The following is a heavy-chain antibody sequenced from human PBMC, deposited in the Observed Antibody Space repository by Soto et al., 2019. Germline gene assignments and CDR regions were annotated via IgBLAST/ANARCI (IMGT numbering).Heavy chain of an antibody. CDR3: AKDRAPSYDILTGYYGDGGGMDV. CDR1: GFTLSSYG. J-gene: IGHJ6*02. Sequence: QVQLVESGGGVVQPGRSLRLSCAASGFTLSSYGMHWVRQAPGKGLEWVAVISYDGSNKYYADSVKGRFTISRDNSKNTRYLQMNSLRAEDTAVYYCAKDRAPSYDILTGYYGDGGGMDVWGQGTTVTVSS. V-gene: IGHV3-30*18. CDR2: ISYDGSNK. D-gene: IGHD3-9*01.